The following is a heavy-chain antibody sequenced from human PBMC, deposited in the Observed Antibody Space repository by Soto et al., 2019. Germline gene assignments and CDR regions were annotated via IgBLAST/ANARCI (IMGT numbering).Heavy chain of an antibody. V-gene: IGHV2-5*02. CDR1: GFSLSSTRMA. CDR3: AHIVVAGLGYYFDY. J-gene: IGHJ4*02. Sequence: QITLKESGHTLVKPTQTLTLTCTFSGFSLSSTRMAVGWIRQPPGKALEWLALIYWDDDKRYSPFLKSRLTITNDTSKNQVVLTMSNMDPVDTARYYCAHIVVAGLGYYFDYWGQGTLVTVSS. CDR2: IYWDDDK. D-gene: IGHD6-19*01.